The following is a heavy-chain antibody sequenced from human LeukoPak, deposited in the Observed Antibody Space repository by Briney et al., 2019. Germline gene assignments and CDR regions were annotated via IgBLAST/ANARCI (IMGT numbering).Heavy chain of an antibody. V-gene: IGHV4-59*02. Sequence: SETLSLTCTVSGGSVSGYYWSWIRQPPGKGLEWIGYIYYSGSTNYNPSLKSRVTISVDTSKNQFSLKLSSVTAADTAVYYCARSGITYYYGMDVWGQGTTVTVSS. J-gene: IGHJ6*02. CDR2: IYYSGST. CDR3: ARSGITYYYGMDV. CDR1: GGSVSGYY. D-gene: IGHD1-14*01.